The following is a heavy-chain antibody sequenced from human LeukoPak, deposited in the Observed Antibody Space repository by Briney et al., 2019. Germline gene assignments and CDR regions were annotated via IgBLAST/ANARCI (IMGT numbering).Heavy chain of an antibody. D-gene: IGHD6-6*01. CDR1: GYTFTSYD. J-gene: IGHJ6*03. Sequence: ASVKVSCKASGYTFTSYDINWVRQATGQGLEWMGWMNPNSGNTGYAQKFQGRVTITRNTSISTAYMELSSLRSEDTAVYYCARGLISSSYYYYYYMDVWGKGTTVTVSS. CDR3: ARGLISSSYYYYYYMDV. V-gene: IGHV1-8*03. CDR2: MNPNSGNT.